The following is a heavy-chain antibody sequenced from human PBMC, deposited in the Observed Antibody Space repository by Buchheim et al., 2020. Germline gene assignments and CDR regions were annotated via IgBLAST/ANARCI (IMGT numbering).Heavy chain of an antibody. CDR3: ARSVTTFDRFDV. Sequence: VQLVESGGGLVQPGGSLRLSCAASGFTFSSYSMNWVRQAPGKGLEWVALLWFNGATQNYADTVKGRFTISRDSSKNTLYLEMNNLRDEDTAMYYCARSVTTFDRFDVWGQGTL. V-gene: IGHV3-33*08. CDR2: LWFNGATQ. J-gene: IGHJ5*02. CDR1: GFTFSSYS. D-gene: IGHD3-3*01.